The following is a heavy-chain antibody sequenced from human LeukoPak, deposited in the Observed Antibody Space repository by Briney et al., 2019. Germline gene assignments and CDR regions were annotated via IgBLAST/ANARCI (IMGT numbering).Heavy chain of an antibody. D-gene: IGHD5-12*01. V-gene: IGHV4-31*03. CDR2: IYYRGST. J-gene: IGHJ5*02. CDR3: ARGGDSGYDFYS. CDR1: GGSISSSSYY. Sequence: PSETLSLTCTVSGGSISSSSYYWGWIRQHPGKGPEWIGYIYYRGSTFYNPSLKSRVTISVDTSKNQFSLKLSSVTAADTAVYYCARGGDSGYDFYSWGPGTLVTVSS.